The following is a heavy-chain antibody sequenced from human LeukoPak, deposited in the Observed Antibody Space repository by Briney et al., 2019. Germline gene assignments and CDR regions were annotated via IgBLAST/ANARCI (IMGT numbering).Heavy chain of an antibody. D-gene: IGHD3-22*01. J-gene: IGHJ4*02. Sequence: PGGSLRLSCAASGFTFSSFAMSWVRQAPGKGLEWVSTISGSGGSTSYADSVKGRFTISRDNSKNTLYLQMNSPRAEDTALYYCAKNSRSSGYYLDYWGQGTLVTVSS. CDR3: AKNSRSSGYYLDY. CDR2: ISGSGGST. V-gene: IGHV3-23*01. CDR1: GFTFSSFA.